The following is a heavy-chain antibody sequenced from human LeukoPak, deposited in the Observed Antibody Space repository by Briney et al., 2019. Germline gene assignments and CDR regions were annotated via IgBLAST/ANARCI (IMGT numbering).Heavy chain of an antibody. CDR3: ARCSYNYYDYSGHHLPDY. J-gene: IGHJ4*02. CDR2: IIPIYKTT. CDR1: GGTFSSYS. V-gene: IGHV1-69*05. D-gene: IGHD3-22*01. Sequence: AASVKVSCKASGGTFSSYSISWVRQAPGQGLEWMGRIIPIYKTTNYAPKFQGRVTFSTDESTTTAYMELSSLRSKDTAVYYCARCSYNYYDYSGHHLPDYWGQGTLVTVSS.